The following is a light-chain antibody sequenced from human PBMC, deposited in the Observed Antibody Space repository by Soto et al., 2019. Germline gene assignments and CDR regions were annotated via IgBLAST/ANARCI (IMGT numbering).Light chain of an antibody. CDR2: GAS. Sequence: EIVMTQSPATLSVSPGERATLSCRASQSVSSNLAWYQQKPGQAPRLLMYGASTRAPGIPVRFSGSGSGTEFTLIISSLQSEDFAVYYCQQYNNWPRTFGQGTKVEIK. V-gene: IGKV3-15*01. CDR1: QSVSSN. CDR3: QQYNNWPRT. J-gene: IGKJ1*01.